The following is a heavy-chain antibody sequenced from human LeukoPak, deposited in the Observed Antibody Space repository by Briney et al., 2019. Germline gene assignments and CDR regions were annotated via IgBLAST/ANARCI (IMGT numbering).Heavy chain of an antibody. V-gene: IGHV4-31*03. D-gene: IGHD6-25*01. CDR3: ARGSSALKDY. CDR2: IYYSGST. Sequence: RSSETLSLTCTVSGVSISSGGYYWSWIRQHPGKGLEWIGYIYYSGSTYYNPSLKSRVTISVDTSKNQFSLKLSSVTAADTAVYYCARGSSALKDYWGQGTLVTVSS. CDR1: GVSISSGGYY. J-gene: IGHJ4*02.